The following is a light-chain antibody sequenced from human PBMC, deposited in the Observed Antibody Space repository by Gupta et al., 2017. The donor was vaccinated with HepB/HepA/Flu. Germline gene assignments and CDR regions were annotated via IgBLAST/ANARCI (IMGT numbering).Light chain of an antibody. V-gene: IGKV2-30*01. J-gene: IGKJ5*01. CDR2: QVS. CDR1: QSRVYSDTKNY. Sequence: DVVMTQSPLSLPVTLGQPPSLSCSSLQSRVYSDTKNYLYRFQQRPGQDPRRLLYQVSNRDAGGADRWSGSGSGTDVTLKISRGEEEDVGVYYCRQYTHWPPFTFGQGTRVELK. CDR3: RQYTHWPPFT.